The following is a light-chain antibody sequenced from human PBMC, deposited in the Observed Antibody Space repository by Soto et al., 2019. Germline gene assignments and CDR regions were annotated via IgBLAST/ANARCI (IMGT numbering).Light chain of an antibody. J-gene: IGKJ2*01. Sequence: EIVLTQSPGTLSLSPGERATLSCRASQSVSSSYLAWYQQKPGQAPRLLMYGASSRATGIPDRFSGSGSGTDFTPTLLLAVILIFPTLPDLTF. CDR3: LT. V-gene: IGKV3-20*01. CDR1: QSVSSSY. CDR2: GAS.